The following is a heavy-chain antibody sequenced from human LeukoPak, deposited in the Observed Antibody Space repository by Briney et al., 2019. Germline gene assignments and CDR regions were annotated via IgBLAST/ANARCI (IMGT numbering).Heavy chain of an antibody. Sequence: GGSLRLSCAASGFTFSSYAMSWVRQAPGKGLEWVSAISGSGGSTYYAASVKGRFTISRDNSKNTLYLQMNSLGAEDTAVYYCAKDGMATISYYFDYWGQGTLVTVSS. D-gene: IGHD5-24*01. CDR2: ISGSGGST. CDR3: AKDGMATISYYFDY. V-gene: IGHV3-23*01. CDR1: GFTFSSYA. J-gene: IGHJ4*02.